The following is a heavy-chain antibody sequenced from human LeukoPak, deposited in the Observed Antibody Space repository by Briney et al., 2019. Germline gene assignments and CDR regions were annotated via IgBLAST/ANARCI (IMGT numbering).Heavy chain of an antibody. CDR3: ARDGGLDI. D-gene: IGHD2-15*01. CDR1: GYTFTDHY. V-gene: IGHV1-2*02. CDR2: INPNNGVT. Sequence: ASVKVSCKASGYTFTDHYIHWVRQAPGQGLEWMGWINPNNGVTKSAQKFQGRVTMTRDTSISTAYMDLSRLRSDDTAVYYCARDGGLDIWGQGTMVTVSS. J-gene: IGHJ3*02.